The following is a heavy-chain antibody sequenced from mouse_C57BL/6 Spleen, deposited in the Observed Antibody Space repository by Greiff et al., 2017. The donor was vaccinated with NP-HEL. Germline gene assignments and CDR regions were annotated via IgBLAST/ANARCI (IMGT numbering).Heavy chain of an antibody. CDR2: IYPGDGDT. Sequence: VQLKQSGAELVKPGASVKISCKASGYAFSSYWMNWVKQRPGKGLEWIGQIYPGDGDTNYNGKFKGKATLTADKPSSTAYMQLSSLTSEDSAVYYCAREGTTVVADWGQGTTLTVSS. CDR1: GYAFSSYW. V-gene: IGHV1-80*01. CDR3: AREGTTVVAD. J-gene: IGHJ2*01. D-gene: IGHD1-1*01.